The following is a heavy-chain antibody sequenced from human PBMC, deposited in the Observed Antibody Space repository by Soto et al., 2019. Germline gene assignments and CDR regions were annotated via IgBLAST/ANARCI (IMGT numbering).Heavy chain of an antibody. Sequence: ASVKVSCKASGYTFTSYGISWVRQAPGQGLEWMGWISAYNGNTNYAQKLQGRVTMTTDTSTRTAYMELRSLRSDDTAVYYCARDGQRTTMVRGVITWFDPWGQGTLVTVSS. CDR1: GYTFTSYG. CDR2: ISAYNGNT. CDR3: ARDGQRTTMVRGVITWFDP. J-gene: IGHJ5*02. D-gene: IGHD3-10*01. V-gene: IGHV1-18*01.